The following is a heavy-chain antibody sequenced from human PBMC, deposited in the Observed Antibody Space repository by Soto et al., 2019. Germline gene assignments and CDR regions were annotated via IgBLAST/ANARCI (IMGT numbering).Heavy chain of an antibody. CDR3: AKKEGFGGDARAGFDP. CDR1: GVTFISYA. Sequence: PGGSLTLTCAASGVTFISYAMSWVRQAPGKGLEWVSDISGSGGSTYYADSVKGRFTISRDNSKNTLYLQMNSLRAEDTAVYYCAKKEGFGGDARAGFDPWGQGTLVTVSS. J-gene: IGHJ5*02. CDR2: ISGSGGST. V-gene: IGHV3-23*01. D-gene: IGHD5-12*01.